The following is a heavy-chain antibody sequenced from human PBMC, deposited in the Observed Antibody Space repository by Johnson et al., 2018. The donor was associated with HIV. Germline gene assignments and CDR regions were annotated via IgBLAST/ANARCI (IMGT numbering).Heavy chain of an antibody. CDR2: IPYDGTNK. CDR1: GFTFGYYA. D-gene: IGHD3-10*01. CDR3: ARECTYYYGSGSYPTGLDAFDI. Sequence: QVQLVESGGGLVQPGRSLRLSCAASGFTFGYYAMHWVRQVPGKGLEWVAVIPYDGTNKYYVNSVKGRFTISSENSKNTLYLQMNSLSAEDTALYYCARECTYYYGSGSYPTGLDAFDIWGQGTMVTVSS. J-gene: IGHJ3*02. V-gene: IGHV3-30-3*01.